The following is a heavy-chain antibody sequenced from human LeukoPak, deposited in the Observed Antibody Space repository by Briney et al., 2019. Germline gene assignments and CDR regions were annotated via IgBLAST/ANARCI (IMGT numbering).Heavy chain of an antibody. V-gene: IGHV4-59*08. J-gene: IGHJ2*01. Sequence: SSETLSLTCTVSGGSISSYYWSWIRQPPGKGLEWIGYIYYSGSTNYNPSLKSRVTISVDTFKNQFSLKLSSVTAADTAVYYCAGRASDSWYGWYFDLWGRGTLVTVSS. CDR3: AGRASDSWYGWYFDL. D-gene: IGHD6-13*01. CDR1: GGSISSYY. CDR2: IYYSGST.